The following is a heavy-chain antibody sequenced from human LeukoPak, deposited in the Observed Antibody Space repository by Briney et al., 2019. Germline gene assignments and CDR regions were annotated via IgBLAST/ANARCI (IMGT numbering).Heavy chain of an antibody. CDR3: AKDRAQWELWEGAFDI. J-gene: IGHJ3*02. CDR2: IRYDGSNK. Sequence: PGGSLRLSCAASGFTFSSYGMHWVRQAPGKGLEWVAFIRYDGSNKYYADSVKGRFTISRDNSKNTLYLQMNSLRAEDTAVYYCAKDRAQWELWEGAFDIWGQGTTVTVSS. CDR1: GFTFSSYG. V-gene: IGHV3-30*02. D-gene: IGHD1-26*01.